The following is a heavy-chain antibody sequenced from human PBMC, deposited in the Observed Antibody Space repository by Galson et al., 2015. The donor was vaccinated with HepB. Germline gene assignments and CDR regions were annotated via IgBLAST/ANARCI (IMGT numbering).Heavy chain of an antibody. CDR2: INSDGSST. J-gene: IGHJ6*02. Sequence: SLRLSCAASGSTFSSYWMHWVRQAPGKGLVWVSRINSDGSSTSYADSVKGRFTISRDNAKNTLYLQMNSLRAEDTAVYYCAREPVRSPYYYYGMDVWGQGTTVTVSS. CDR1: GSTFSSYW. CDR3: AREPVRSPYYYYGMDV. V-gene: IGHV3-74*01. D-gene: IGHD3-16*01.